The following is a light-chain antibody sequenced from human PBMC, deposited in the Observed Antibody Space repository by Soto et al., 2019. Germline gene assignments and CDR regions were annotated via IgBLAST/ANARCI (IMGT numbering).Light chain of an antibody. V-gene: IGKV3-11*01. CDR2: DAS. J-gene: IGKJ2*01. CDR1: QSVSSY. Sequence: EIVLTQSPATLSLSPGERATLSCRASQSVSSYLAWYQQKPGQAPRLLIYDASNRATGIPARISGGGSGTDFTLTISSLEPEDFAVYYCQQRSNWPPYTFGQGTKLEIK. CDR3: QQRSNWPPYT.